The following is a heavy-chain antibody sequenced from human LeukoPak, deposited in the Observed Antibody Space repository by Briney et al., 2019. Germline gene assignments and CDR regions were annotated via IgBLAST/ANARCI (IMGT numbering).Heavy chain of an antibody. CDR1: GFTFDDHA. V-gene: IGHV3-9*01. Sequence: GGSLRLSCAASGFTFDDHAMHWVRQAPGKGLEWVSGISWNSGGIAYADSVKGRFTISRDNAKNSLYLQMNSLRAEDTALYYCSRVSAYTTSSGEFDYWGQGTLVTVSS. CDR3: SRVSAYTTSSGEFDY. D-gene: IGHD6-6*01. J-gene: IGHJ4*02. CDR2: ISWNSGGI.